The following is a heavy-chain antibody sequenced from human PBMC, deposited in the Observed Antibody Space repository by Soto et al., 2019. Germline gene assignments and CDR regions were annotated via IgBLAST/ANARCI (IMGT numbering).Heavy chain of an antibody. V-gene: IGHV3-23*01. Sequence: PGGSLRLSCAASGFTFNRYGMNWVRQAPGKGLEWVSAISGSGSTTYYADSVKGRFTISRDNSKHTLYLQMNSLRAEDSALYYCAKGQGEYQVLAKYYFDNWGQGTLVTVS. J-gene: IGHJ4*02. D-gene: IGHD2-2*01. CDR3: AKGQGEYQVLAKYYFDN. CDR2: ISGSGSTT. CDR1: GFTFNRYG.